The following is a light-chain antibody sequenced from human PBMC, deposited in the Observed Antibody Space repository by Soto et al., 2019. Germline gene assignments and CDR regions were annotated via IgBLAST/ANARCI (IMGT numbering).Light chain of an antibody. CDR2: AAS. CDR1: RPISTY. Sequence: AIRMTQSPSSISAFTGDRVTITCRTSRPISTYLAWYQQKPGKTPTLLMYAASTLQSGVPSRFSVSGSGTDFNLTISCLQSEDFATYYCQQYYTYPLAFGQGTNIEIK. J-gene: IGKJ1*01. CDR3: QQYYTYPLA. V-gene: IGKV1-8*01.